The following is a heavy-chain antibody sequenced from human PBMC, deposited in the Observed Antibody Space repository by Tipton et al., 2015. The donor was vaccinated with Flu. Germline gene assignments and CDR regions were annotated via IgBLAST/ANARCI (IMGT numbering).Heavy chain of an antibody. J-gene: IGHJ3*02. CDR2: IWYDGSNK. CDR1: GFTFSSYG. D-gene: IGHD1-26*01. Sequence: SLRLSCAASGFTFSSYGMHWVRQAPGKGLEWVAVIWYDGSNKYYADSVKGGFTISRDNTKNTLYLQMNSLRAEDTAVYYCAKELVGATHDPIMGSFDTGGQGPLFTSSS. V-gene: IGHV3-33*06. CDR3: AKELVGATHDPIMGSFDT.